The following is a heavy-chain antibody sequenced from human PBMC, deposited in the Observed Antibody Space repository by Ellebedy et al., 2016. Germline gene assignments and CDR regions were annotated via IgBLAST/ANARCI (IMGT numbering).Heavy chain of an antibody. Sequence: SGPTLVKPTQTLTLTCTFSGFSLTTSTVVVGWVRQPPGRAPEWLAFIYGHDDKRYSPSLRNRLTITKDTSNNQVVLTLTNMDPVDTATYYCVHRTTVTSFDCWGQGTLATVSS. CDR2: IYGHDDK. V-gene: IGHV2-5*01. J-gene: IGHJ4*02. D-gene: IGHD4-17*01. CDR1: GFSLTTSTVV. CDR3: VHRTTVTSFDC.